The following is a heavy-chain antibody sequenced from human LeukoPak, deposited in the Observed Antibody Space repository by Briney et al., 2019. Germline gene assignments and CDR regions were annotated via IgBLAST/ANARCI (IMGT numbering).Heavy chain of an antibody. V-gene: IGHV1-18*01. CDR1: GYTFTSCG. J-gene: IGHJ4*02. CDR2: ISAYNGNT. CDR3: ARDLQLWLNPPPAFDY. Sequence: ASVKVSCKASGYTFTSCGISWVRQAPGQGLEWMGWISAYNGNTNYAQKLQGRVTMTTDTSTSTAYMELRSLRSDDTAVYYCARDLQLWLNPPPAFDYWGQGTLVTVSS. D-gene: IGHD5-18*01.